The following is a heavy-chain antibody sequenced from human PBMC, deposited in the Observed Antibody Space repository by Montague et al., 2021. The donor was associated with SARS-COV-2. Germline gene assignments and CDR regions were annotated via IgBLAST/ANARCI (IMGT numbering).Heavy chain of an antibody. CDR1: GGSTNNYY. V-gene: IGHV4-4*07. Sequence: SETLSLICTVSGGSTNNYYWSWIRQPAGKGLEWIGRIHASGISTYNPSLETRVTMSVDTSKNQFSLKLSSVTAADTAVYYCARGRFYYDSGELGSWGQGTLVTVPS. D-gene: IGHD3-22*01. CDR2: IHASGIS. CDR3: ARGRFYYDSGELGS. J-gene: IGHJ5*02.